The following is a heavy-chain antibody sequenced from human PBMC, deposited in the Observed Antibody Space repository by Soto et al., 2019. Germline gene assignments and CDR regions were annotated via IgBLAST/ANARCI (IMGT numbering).Heavy chain of an antibody. Sequence: QVQLVESGGGVVQPGGSLRLSCTTSGFTFNTYGMHWVRQAPGKGLEWVAIIWYDGSNKYYADSVKGRFTISRDNSKHTFYLEMISLRAEDTALYYCARSDCTGAYCYSWPFNYGVDVWGQGTTVTVSS. CDR3: ARSDCTGAYCYSWPFNYGVDV. V-gene: IGHV3-33*08. CDR2: IWYDGSNK. J-gene: IGHJ6*02. D-gene: IGHD2-21*02. CDR1: GFTFNTYG.